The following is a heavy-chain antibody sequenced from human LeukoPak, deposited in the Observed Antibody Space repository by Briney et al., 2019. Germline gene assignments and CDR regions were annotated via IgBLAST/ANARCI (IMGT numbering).Heavy chain of an antibody. J-gene: IGHJ6*02. CDR2: INPNSGDT. D-gene: IGHD2-15*01. Sequence: ASVKVSCKASGYTFTGYYMHWVRQAPGQGLEWMGWINPNSGDTNYAQKFQGRVTMTRDTSISTAYMELSRLRSDDTAVYYCARGDCSGGSCYSDLTYYYYYYGMDVWGQGTTVTVSS. CDR1: GYTFTGYY. CDR3: ARGDCSGGSCYSDLTYYYYYYGMDV. V-gene: IGHV1-2*02.